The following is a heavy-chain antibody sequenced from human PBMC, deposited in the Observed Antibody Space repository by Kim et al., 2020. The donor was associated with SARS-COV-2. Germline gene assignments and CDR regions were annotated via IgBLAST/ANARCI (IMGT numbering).Heavy chain of an antibody. CDR3: ARGPVLTY. Sequence: GSTNYADSVKGRFTSSRDESKNTLYLQMHSLRAEDTAVYYCARGPVLTYWGQGALVTVSS. J-gene: IGHJ4*02. D-gene: IGHD3-16*01. V-gene: IGHV3-23*01. CDR2: GST.